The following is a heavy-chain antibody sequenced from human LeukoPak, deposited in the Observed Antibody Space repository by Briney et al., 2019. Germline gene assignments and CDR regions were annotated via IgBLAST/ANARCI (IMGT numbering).Heavy chain of an antibody. J-gene: IGHJ4*02. D-gene: IGHD6-13*01. CDR2: IRGKANSYAT. V-gene: IGHV3-73*01. Sequence: SGGSLRLSCAASGFTFSGSAMHWVRQASGKGLEWVGRIRGKANSYATAYAASVKGRFTISRDDSKNTAYLQMNSLKTEDTAVYYCTRHSSWYGYWGQGTLVTVSS. CDR3: TRHSSWYGY. CDR1: GFTFSGSA.